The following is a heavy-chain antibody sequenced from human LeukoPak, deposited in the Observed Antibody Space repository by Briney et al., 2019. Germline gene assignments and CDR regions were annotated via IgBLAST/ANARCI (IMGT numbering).Heavy chain of an antibody. Sequence: GGSLGLSCTASGFTFGDYSMSWVRQAPGKGLEWVSYISSSGSSIYYADSVKGRFTISRDNAKDSLYLQMNSLRAEDTAVYYCARGPSGYHNTGGQGTLVTVSS. CDR2: ISSSGSSI. CDR3: ARGPSGYHNT. J-gene: IGHJ4*02. V-gene: IGHV3-11*04. D-gene: IGHD5-12*01. CDR1: GFTFGDYS.